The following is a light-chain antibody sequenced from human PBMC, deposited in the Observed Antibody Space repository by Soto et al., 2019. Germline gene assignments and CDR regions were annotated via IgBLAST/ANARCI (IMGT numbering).Light chain of an antibody. V-gene: IGKV1-16*01. CDR1: QGISSF. J-gene: IGKJ1*01. CDR2: DAS. CDR3: QQYHSYPAS. Sequence: DIQMPQSPSSLSASVGDRVTITCRASQGISSFLAWFQQKPGKAPKSLIYDASTLQSGVSSRFSGSGSDTHFTLTISSLQPEDFATYYCQQYHSYPASFGQGTKVEIK.